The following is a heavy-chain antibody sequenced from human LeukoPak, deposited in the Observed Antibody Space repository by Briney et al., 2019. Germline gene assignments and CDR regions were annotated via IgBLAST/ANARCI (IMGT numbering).Heavy chain of an antibody. CDR1: GYTFTSYY. J-gene: IGHJ4*02. CDR3: ARDRAARRFWFSTGLFDY. CDR2: INPSGGST. V-gene: IGHV1-46*01. D-gene: IGHD3-10*01. Sequence: ASVKVSCKASGYTFTSYYMHWARQAPGQGLEWMGIINPSGGSTSYAQKFQGRVTMTRDMSTSTVYMELSSLRSKDTAVYYCARDRAARRFWFSTGLFDYWGQGTLVTVSS.